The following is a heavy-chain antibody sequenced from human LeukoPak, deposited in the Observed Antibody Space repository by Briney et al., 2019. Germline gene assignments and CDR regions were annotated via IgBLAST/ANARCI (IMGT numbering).Heavy chain of an antibody. CDR2: IYYSGST. J-gene: IGHJ5*02. V-gene: IGHV4-31*03. Sequence: SETLSLTCTVSGGSISSGGYYWSWIRQRPGKGLEWIGYIYYSGSTYYNPSLKSRVTISVDTSKNQFSLKLSSVTAADTAVYYCARGKYDSSGYYPGHWFDPWGQGTLVTVSS. CDR1: GGSISSGGYY. D-gene: IGHD3-22*01. CDR3: ARGKYDSSGYYPGHWFDP.